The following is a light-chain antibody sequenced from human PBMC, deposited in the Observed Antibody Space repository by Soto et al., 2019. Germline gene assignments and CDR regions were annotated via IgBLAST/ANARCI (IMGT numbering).Light chain of an antibody. J-gene: IGKJ1*01. Sequence: DMFMTHSPATLSVSPLERATLSCRASQSFSSSLAWYQQKPGRSPRLLIYGASTRAIGIPARFSGSGSGTEFNPTTSSLQSEDFAVSYCLQHNKWWKFGKGNXVEIK. CDR1: QSFSSS. CDR2: GAS. V-gene: IGKV3-15*01. CDR3: LQHNKWWK.